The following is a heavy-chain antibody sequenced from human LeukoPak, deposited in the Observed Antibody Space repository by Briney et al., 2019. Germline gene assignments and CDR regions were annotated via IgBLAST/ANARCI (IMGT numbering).Heavy chain of an antibody. CDR1: GYTFTGYY. CDR2: INPNSGGA. V-gene: IGHV1-2*02. D-gene: IGHD5-18*01. Sequence: ASLKVSCKASGYTFTGYYMHWVRQAPGQGLEWMGWINPNSGGANYAQKFQGRVTMTRDTSISTGYMELSSLRSDDTAVYYCARAGRTRLPFDYWGQGTLVTVSS. CDR3: ARAGRTRLPFDY. J-gene: IGHJ4*02.